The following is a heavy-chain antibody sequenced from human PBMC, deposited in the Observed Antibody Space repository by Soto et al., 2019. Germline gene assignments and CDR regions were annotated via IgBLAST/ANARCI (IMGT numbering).Heavy chain of an antibody. V-gene: IGHV1-69*08. CDR1: GGTFGRYT. Sequence: QVQLVQSGAEVKKPGSSVKVSCKASGGTFGRYTLSWVRQAPGQGLEWMGWILPILETANYARRFQGRLTTTADTSTGTAYMHLSGLKSDDTGVYYCARSGKLGGDLDVWGKGTPVTVPS. J-gene: IGHJ6*04. CDR2: ILPILETA. D-gene: IGHD1-26*01. CDR3: ARSGKLGGDLDV.